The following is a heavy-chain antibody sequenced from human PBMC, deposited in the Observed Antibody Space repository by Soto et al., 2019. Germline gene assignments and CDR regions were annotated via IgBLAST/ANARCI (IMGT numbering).Heavy chain of an antibody. V-gene: IGHV4-59*08. CDR1: GGSISSYY. CDR2: IYYSGST. CDR3: ARRYGYSFDY. Sequence: SETLSLTCTVSGGSISSYYWSWIRQPPGKGLEWIGYIYYSGSTNYNPSLKSRVTISVDTSKNQFSLKLSSVTAADTVVYYCARRYGYSFDYWGQGTLVTVS. D-gene: IGHD1-1*01. J-gene: IGHJ4*02.